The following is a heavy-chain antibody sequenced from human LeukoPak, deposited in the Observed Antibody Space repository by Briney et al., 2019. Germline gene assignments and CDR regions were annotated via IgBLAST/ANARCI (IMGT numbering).Heavy chain of an antibody. V-gene: IGHV4-39*01. CDR1: GGSIDSHSCY. CDR3: VRHISTNTGYFDS. CDR2: VYYDGTS. Sequence: SETLSLTCTVSGGSIDSHSCYWGWLRQPPGKGLEWIGSVYYDGTSYSNPSLKSRVAVFVDTSRDQFSLDLSFVTAPDTALYYCVRHISTNTGYFDSCGQGALVSVSS. D-gene: IGHD5-24*01. J-gene: IGHJ4*02.